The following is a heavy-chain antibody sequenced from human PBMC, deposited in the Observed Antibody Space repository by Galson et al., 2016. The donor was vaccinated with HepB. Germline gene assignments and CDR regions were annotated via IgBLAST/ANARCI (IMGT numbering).Heavy chain of an antibody. J-gene: IGHJ4*02. Sequence: SVKVSCKASKYTFTVYYIHWVRQAPGQGLGWMGWISPNSGGTNYAQKFQGRVTMTRDTSITTAYMELSSLRSDDTAVYYCAREAAPGDDYSLAYWGQGTLVTVSS. CDR3: AREAAPGDDYSLAY. CDR1: KYTFTVYY. CDR2: ISPNSGGT. D-gene: IGHD4-11*01. V-gene: IGHV1-2*02.